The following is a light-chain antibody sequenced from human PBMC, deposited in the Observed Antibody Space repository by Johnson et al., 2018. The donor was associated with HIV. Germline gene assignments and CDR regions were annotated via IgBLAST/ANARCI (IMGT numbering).Light chain of an antibody. CDR1: SSNIGNNY. J-gene: IGLJ1*01. CDR3: GTWDSSLSAFYV. V-gene: IGLV1-51*01. CDR2: DNN. Sequence: QSVLTQPPSVSAAPGQKVTISCSGSSSNIGNNYVSWYQQLPGTAPKLLIYDNNKRPSGIPDRFSGSTSGTSATLGITGLQTGDEADHYCGTWDSSLSAFYVFGTGTKVTVL.